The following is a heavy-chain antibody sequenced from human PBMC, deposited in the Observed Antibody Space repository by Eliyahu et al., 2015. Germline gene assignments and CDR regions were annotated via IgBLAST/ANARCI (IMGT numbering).Heavy chain of an antibody. Sequence: QVQLVQSGAEVKKPGASVKVSCKASGYTFTGXYMHWVRQAPGQGLEWMGWINPNSGGTNYAQKFQGWVTMTRDTSISTAYMELSRLRSDDTAVYYCARGAQERYQANGSLDYWGQGTLVTVSS. CDR1: GYTFTGXY. CDR3: ARGAQERYQANGSLDY. J-gene: IGHJ4*02. V-gene: IGHV1-2*04. D-gene: IGHD4/OR15-4a*01. CDR2: INPNSGGT.